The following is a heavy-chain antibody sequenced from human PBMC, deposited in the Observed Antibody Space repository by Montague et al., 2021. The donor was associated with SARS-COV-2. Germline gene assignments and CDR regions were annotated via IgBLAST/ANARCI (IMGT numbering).Heavy chain of an antibody. D-gene: IGHD2-21*02. CDR1: GGSISSGGYY. Sequence: TLSLTCTVSGGSISSGGYYWSWIRQHPGWGLEWIGYIHYSGSTYYNPSLKSRVTISVGTSKYQLSLRLSAVTAADTAVYYCARQPTLEYCGGDCYLDAFDIWGQGTLVTVSS. CDR2: IHYSGST. V-gene: IGHV4-31*03. J-gene: IGHJ3*02. CDR3: ARQPTLEYCGGDCYLDAFDI.